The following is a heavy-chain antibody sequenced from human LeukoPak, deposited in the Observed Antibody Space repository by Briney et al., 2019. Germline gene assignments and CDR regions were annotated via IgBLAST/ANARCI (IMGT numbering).Heavy chain of an antibody. J-gene: IGHJ4*02. Sequence: GGSLRLSCAASGFTFSDYFMNWVCQAPGKGLEWVSSISRSSSYIYYADSMKGRLTISRDNAKNSLYLQMNSLRAEDTAVYYCARDLEVEGIGPTLWGQGTLVTVSS. CDR3: ARDLEVEGIGPTL. CDR2: ISRSSSYI. V-gene: IGHV3-21*01. D-gene: IGHD2-15*01. CDR1: GFTFSDYF.